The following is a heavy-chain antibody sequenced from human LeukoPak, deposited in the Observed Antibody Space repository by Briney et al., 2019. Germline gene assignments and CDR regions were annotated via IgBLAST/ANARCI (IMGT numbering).Heavy chain of an antibody. CDR1: GFTFTTYG. D-gene: IGHD1-26*01. V-gene: IGHV3-30*03. J-gene: IGHJ4*02. Sequence: GGSLRLSCAASGFTFTTYGMHWVRQAPGKGLEWVAVISSDGSHKYYADSVKGRFTISRDNSKKTLSLQMNSLRGEDTAVYYCARGVLWSGSYQYYFDYWGQGTLVTVSS. CDR3: ARGVLWSGSYQYYFDY. CDR2: ISSDGSHK.